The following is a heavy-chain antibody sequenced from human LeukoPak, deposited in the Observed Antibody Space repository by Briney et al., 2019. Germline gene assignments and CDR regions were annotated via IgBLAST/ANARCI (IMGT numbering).Heavy chain of an antibody. Sequence: SETLSLTCSVSDDSITMYYWTWIRQPPGKGLEWIGSIYYTGNTYYNASLKSRVTISIDTSKNQISLRLTSVTATDTAMYYGARQTGSGLFTLPGGQGTLVTVSS. CDR3: ARQTGSGLFTLP. D-gene: IGHD3-10*01. V-gene: IGHV4-59*04. CDR2: IYYTGNT. CDR1: DDSITMYY. J-gene: IGHJ4*02.